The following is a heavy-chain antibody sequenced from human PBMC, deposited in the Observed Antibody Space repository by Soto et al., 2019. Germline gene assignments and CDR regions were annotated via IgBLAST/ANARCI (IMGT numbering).Heavy chain of an antibody. Sequence: QVQLQQWGAGLLKPSETLSLTCAVYGGSFSGYYWSWIRQPPGKGLEWIGEINHSGSTNYNPSLKSRVTISVDTSKSQFSLQLSSVTAADTAVYYCARGGQVTIFCPSKNWFDPWGQGTLVTVSS. CDR1: GGSFSGYY. CDR3: ARGGQVTIFCPSKNWFDP. D-gene: IGHD3-9*01. V-gene: IGHV4-34*01. J-gene: IGHJ5*02. CDR2: INHSGST.